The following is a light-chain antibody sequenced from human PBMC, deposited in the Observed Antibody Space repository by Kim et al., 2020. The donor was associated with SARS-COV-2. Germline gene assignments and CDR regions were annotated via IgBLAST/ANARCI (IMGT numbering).Light chain of an antibody. J-gene: IGLJ2*01. V-gene: IGLV3-19*01. CDR1: SLRTYY. CDR3: NSRDNSGDHVV. Sequence: ALGQTVRITCQGDSLRTYYASWYQQKPGQAPILVIHGKNNRPSGIPDRFSGSSSGNTASLTVTGAQAVDEADYYCNSRDNSGDHVVFGGGTQLTVL. CDR2: GKN.